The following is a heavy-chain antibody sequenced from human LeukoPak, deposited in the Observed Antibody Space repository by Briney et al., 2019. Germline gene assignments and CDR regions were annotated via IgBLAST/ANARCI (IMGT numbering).Heavy chain of an antibody. V-gene: IGHV3-48*01. Sequence: QAGGSLRLSCAASGFTFSSYSMDWVRQAPGKGLEWVSYISSSSSTIYYADSMKGRFTISRDNAKNSLYLQMNSLRAEDTAVYYCARFRTWGDKAFDYWGQGTLVTVSS. CDR3: ARFRTWGDKAFDY. D-gene: IGHD2-21*02. J-gene: IGHJ4*02. CDR2: ISSSSSTI. CDR1: GFTFSSYS.